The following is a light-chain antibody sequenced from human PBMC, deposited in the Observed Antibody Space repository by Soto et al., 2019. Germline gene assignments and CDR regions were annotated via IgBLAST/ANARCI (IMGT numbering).Light chain of an antibody. J-gene: IGKJ2*01. CDR1: QSVLYSSNNKNY. CDR3: QQYYSTPYT. CDR2: WAS. Sequence: DIVMTQSPDSLAVSLGERATINCKSSQSVLYSSNNKNYLAWYQQQPGQPPKLLIYWASTRESGVPDRFSGSGSGTDFTLTISSLQAEDVAVYYCQQYYSTPYTFGQGPKLEIK. V-gene: IGKV4-1*01.